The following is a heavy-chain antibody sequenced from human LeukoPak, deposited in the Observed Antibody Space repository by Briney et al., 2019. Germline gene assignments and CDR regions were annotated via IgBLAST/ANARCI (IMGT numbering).Heavy chain of an antibody. CDR3: ARGHYYDSSGSDPDY. D-gene: IGHD3-22*01. Sequence: GASVKVSCKASGYTFTGYYMHWVRQAPGQGLEWMGWINPNNGGTNYAQKFQGRVTMTRDTSISTAYMELSRLRSDDTAVYYCARGHYYDSSGSDPDYWGQGTLVTVSS. J-gene: IGHJ4*02. CDR1: GYTFTGYY. CDR2: INPNNGGT. V-gene: IGHV1-2*02.